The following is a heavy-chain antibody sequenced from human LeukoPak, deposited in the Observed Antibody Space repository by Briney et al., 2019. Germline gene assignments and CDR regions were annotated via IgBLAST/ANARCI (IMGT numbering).Heavy chain of an antibody. CDR3: ARSDKMDV. CDR2: INPSEGST. V-gene: IGHV1-46*01. CDR1: RCTFTSYH. J-gene: IGHJ6*02. Sequence: ASVKVSCKASRCTFTSYHLHWVRQVPGQGLEWMGVINPSEGSTDYAQKFQDRVSLTRDTSTSTVYMDLSRLRCEDTAVYYCARSDKMDVWGQGTTVTVSS.